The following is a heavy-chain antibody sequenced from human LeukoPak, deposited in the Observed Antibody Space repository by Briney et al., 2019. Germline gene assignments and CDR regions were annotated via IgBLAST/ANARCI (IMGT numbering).Heavy chain of an antibody. V-gene: IGHV3-74*01. D-gene: IGHD6-19*01. CDR1: GFTFSSYA. Sequence: GGSLRLSCAASGFTFSSYAMSWVRQAPGKGLVRVSRINSDGSSTSYADSVKGRFTISRDNAKNMLYLQMDSLRAEDTSVYYCTSPPSIAVADPFDSWGQGTLVTVSS. CDR2: INSDGSST. J-gene: IGHJ4*02. CDR3: TSPPSIAVADPFDS.